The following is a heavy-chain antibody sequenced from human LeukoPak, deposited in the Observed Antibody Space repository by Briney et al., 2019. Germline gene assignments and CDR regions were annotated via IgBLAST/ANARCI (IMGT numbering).Heavy chain of an antibody. CDR3: ARDFYPSTTVTTSLDY. CDR2: ISYDGSNK. CDR1: GFTFSNHA. V-gene: IGHV3-30*04. D-gene: IGHD4-17*01. Sequence: GGSLRLSCAASGFTFSNHAMHWVRQTPGKGLEWVAVISYDGSNKYYADSVKGRFTISRDNSKNTLFLQMNNLRAEDTAVYYCARDFYPSTTVTTSLDYWGQGTLVTVSS. J-gene: IGHJ4*02.